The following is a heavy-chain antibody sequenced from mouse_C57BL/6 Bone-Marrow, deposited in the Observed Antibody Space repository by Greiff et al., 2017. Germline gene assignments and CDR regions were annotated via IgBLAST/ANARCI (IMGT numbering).Heavy chain of an antibody. CDR1: GYTFPDYY. CDR2: INPNNGGT. J-gene: IGHJ2*01. D-gene: IGHD1-1*01. V-gene: IGHV1-26*01. CDR3: ARRALRGDY. Sequence: VQLQQSGPELVKPGASVKISCKASGYTFPDYYMNWVKQSNGKSLEWIGDINPNNGGTSYNQKFKGKATLTVDKSSSTAYMVLRSLTSEDSAVYYCARRALRGDYWGQGTTLTVSS.